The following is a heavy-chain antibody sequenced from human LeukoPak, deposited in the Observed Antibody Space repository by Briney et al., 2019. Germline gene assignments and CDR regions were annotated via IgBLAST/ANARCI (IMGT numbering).Heavy chain of an antibody. D-gene: IGHD5-12*01. CDR3: ARPIVATTFLNYYYYMDV. CDR1: GGSISSSSYY. J-gene: IGHJ6*03. Sequence: SETLSLTCTVSGGSISSSSYYWGWIRQPPGKGLEWIGSIYYSGSTYYNPSLKSRVTISVDTSKNQFSLKLSSVTAADTAVYYCARPIVATTFLNYYYYMDVWGKGTTVTVSS. CDR2: IYYSGST. V-gene: IGHV4-39*01.